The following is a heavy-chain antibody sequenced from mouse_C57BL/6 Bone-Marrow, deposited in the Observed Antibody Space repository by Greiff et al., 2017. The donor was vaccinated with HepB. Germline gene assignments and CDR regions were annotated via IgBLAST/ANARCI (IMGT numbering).Heavy chain of an antibody. CDR1: GYTFTSYW. J-gene: IGHJ2*01. D-gene: IGHD1-1*01. V-gene: IGHV1-50*01. CDR3: GRYYYGSTYFDY. CDR2: IDPSDSYT. Sequence: QVQLQQPGAELVKPGASVKLSCKASGYTFTSYWMQWVKQRPGQGLEWIGEIDPSDSYTNYNQKFKGKATLTVDTSSSTAYMQRSSLTSEDSAVYYCGRYYYGSTYFDYWGQGTTLTVSS.